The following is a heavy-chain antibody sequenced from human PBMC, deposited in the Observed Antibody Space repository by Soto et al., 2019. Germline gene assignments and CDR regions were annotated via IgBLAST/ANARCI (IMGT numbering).Heavy chain of an antibody. CDR3: ARVGSGGVVVPAANYYYYYGMDV. D-gene: IGHD2-2*01. V-gene: IGHV4-61*02. CDR2: IYTSGST. J-gene: IGHJ6*02. Sequence: SETLSLTCTVSGGSVSSDTHYWSWIRQPAGKGLEWIGRIYTSGSTNYNPSLKSRVTMSVDTSKNQFSLKLSSVTAADTAVYYCARVGSGGVVVPAANYYYYYGMDVWGQGTTVTVSS. CDR1: GGSVSSDTHY.